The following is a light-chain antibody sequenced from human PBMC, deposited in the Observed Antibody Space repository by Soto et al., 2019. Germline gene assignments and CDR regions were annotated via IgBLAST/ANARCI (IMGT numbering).Light chain of an antibody. Sequence: DIQMTQSPSTLSASVGDRVTITCRASQSISPWLAWYQQKPGKAPTLLIYMTSRLESGVPSRFSGSGSGTEFTLSISSLQPDDFATYYCQQYNSYSTFGQGTKVDIK. CDR3: QQYNSYST. V-gene: IGKV1-5*03. CDR1: QSISPW. CDR2: MTS. J-gene: IGKJ1*01.